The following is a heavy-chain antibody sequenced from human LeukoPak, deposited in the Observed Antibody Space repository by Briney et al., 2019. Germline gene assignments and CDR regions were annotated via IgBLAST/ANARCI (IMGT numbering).Heavy chain of an antibody. CDR1: GYTFTSYG. CDR2: ISAYNGNT. D-gene: IGHD3-9*01. Sequence: GASVKVSCKASGYTFTSYGISWVRQAPGQGLEWMGWISAYNGNTNYAQKLQGRVTMTTDTSTSTAYMELRSLRSDDTAVYYCARDRILRYFDWLSDYYMDVWGKGTTVTVSS. CDR3: ARDRILRYFDWLSDYYMDV. V-gene: IGHV1-18*01. J-gene: IGHJ6*03.